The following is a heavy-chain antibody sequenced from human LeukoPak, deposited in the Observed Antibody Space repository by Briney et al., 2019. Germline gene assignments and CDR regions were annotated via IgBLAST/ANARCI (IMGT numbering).Heavy chain of an antibody. J-gene: IGHJ4*02. CDR3: AREDYDSSGYYYFDY. CDR1: GVSFSSYA. V-gene: IGHV3-30*04. Sequence: GGALRLSCSASGVSFSSYAMYWVRQAPGKGLEWVSVISYNGSNTYYADSVKGRFTISRDNSKNTLYLQMNSLRAEDTAVYYCAREDYDSSGYYYFDYWGQGTLVTVSS. CDR2: ISYNGSNT. D-gene: IGHD3-22*01.